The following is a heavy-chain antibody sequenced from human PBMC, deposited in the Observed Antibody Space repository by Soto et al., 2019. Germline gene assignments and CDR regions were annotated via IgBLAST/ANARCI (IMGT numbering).Heavy chain of an antibody. CDR2: ISSSSSYI. V-gene: IGHV3-21*01. D-gene: IGHD4-17*01. CDR1: GFTFSSYS. J-gene: IGHJ6*02. Sequence: GGSLRLSCAASGFTFSSYSMNWVRQAPGKGLEWASSISSSSSYIYYADSVKGRFTISRDNAKNSLYLQMNSLRAEDTAVYYCARDDTVTTIVGYYYYGMDVWGQGTTVTVSS. CDR3: ARDDTVTTIVGYYYYGMDV.